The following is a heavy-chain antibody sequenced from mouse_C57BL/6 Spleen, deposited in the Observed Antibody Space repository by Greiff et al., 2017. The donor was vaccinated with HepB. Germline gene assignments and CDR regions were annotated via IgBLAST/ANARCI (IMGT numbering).Heavy chain of an antibody. J-gene: IGHJ2*01. CDR2: ISSGSSTI. CDR1: GFTFSDYG. Sequence: EVKLVESGGGLVKPGGSLKLSCAASGFTFSDYGMHWVRQAPEKGLEWVAYISSGSSTIYYADTVKGRFPISRDKAKNTLFLQMTSLRSEDTAMYYCARSGTYYSTPFDYWGQGTTLTVSS. CDR3: ARSGTYYSTPFDY. D-gene: IGHD2-5*01. V-gene: IGHV5-17*01.